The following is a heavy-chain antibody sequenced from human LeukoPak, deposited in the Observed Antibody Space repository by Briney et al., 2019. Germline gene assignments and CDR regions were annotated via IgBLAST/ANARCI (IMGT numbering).Heavy chain of an antibody. V-gene: IGHV5-10-1*04. J-gene: IGHJ5*02. CDR2: IDPSGSYS. CDR3: ARRYSGSFSLPLDL. CDR1: GYSFTSYW. D-gene: IGHD1-26*01. Sequence: GESLKISCKGSGYSFTSYWISWVRQMPGKGLEWMGRIDPSGSYSNNSPPFGGQVTISADKSISTAYLEWNTLEASDTAMYFCARRYSGSFSLPLDLWGQGTLVTVSP.